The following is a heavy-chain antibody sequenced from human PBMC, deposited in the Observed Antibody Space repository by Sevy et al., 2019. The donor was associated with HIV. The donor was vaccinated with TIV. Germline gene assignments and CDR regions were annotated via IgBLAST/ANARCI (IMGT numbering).Heavy chain of an antibody. V-gene: IGHV4-61*01. Sequence: SETLSLTCTVSGGSVSSGSYYWSWIRQPPGKGLECIGYMYYSGSTNYNPSLKSRVTISVDTSKNQFSLKLSSVTAADTAVYYCARMRSGDYSYYYYYGMDVWGQGTTVTVSS. J-gene: IGHJ6*02. D-gene: IGHD4-17*01. CDR3: ARMRSGDYSYYYYYGMDV. CDR1: GGSVSSGSYY. CDR2: MYYSGST.